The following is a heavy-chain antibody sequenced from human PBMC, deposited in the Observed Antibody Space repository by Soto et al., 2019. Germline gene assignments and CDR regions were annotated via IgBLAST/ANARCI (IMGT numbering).Heavy chain of an antibody. CDR3: AKEGYSTNWVRAFDI. J-gene: IGHJ3*02. Sequence: GGSLRLSCAASGFSFSDHYMDWVRQAPGKGLEWVGRTRNKANSYTTEYAASVKGRFTISRDDSKKSVYLQMNSLKTEDTAVYYCAKEGYSTNWVRAFDIWGQGTVVTVSS. D-gene: IGHD6-13*01. CDR1: GFSFSDHY. CDR2: TRNKANSYTT. V-gene: IGHV3-72*01.